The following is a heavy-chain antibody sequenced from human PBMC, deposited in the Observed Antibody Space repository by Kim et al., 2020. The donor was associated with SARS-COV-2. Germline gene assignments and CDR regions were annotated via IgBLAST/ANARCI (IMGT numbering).Heavy chain of an antibody. J-gene: IGHJ4*02. Sequence: SETLSLTCTVSGGSISSSSYYWGWIRQPPGKGLEWIGSIYYSGSTYYNPSLKSRVTISVDTSKNQFSLKLSSVTAADTAVYYCARLIRPEWSIDYWGQGTLVTVSS. D-gene: IGHD3-3*01. V-gene: IGHV4-39*01. CDR2: IYYSGST. CDR3: ARLIRPEWSIDY. CDR1: GGSISSSSYY.